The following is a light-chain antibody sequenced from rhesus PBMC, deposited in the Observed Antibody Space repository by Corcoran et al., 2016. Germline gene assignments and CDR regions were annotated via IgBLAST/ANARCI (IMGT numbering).Light chain of an antibody. CDR1: SNNVAYQG. CDR3: LAWDSSLSAHA. V-gene: IGLV10-114*01. Sequence: QAGLTQPPSVSKALRQTVTLTCTGNSNNVAYQGAAWLQQQQGHPPKLLSHRNNNRPSGIAERFSASRSGNTASLTITGLQPEDGCDHYCLAWDSSLSAHAVGSGTKLAVL. CDR2: RNN. J-gene: IGLJ6*01.